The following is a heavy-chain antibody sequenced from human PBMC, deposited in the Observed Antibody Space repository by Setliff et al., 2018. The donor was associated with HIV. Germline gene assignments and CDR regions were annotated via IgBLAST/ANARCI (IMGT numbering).Heavy chain of an antibody. J-gene: IGHJ3*02. CDR1: GFTFSSYW. CDR2: INHDGSGT. V-gene: IGHV3-74*01. D-gene: IGHD3-10*01. CDR3: ARPWAYHYYASGRGAFDI. Sequence: SGGSLRLSCGASGFTFSSYWMYWVRQVPGKGLVWVSRINHDGSGTDYAESVKGRFTISRDNAKNTVYLQMNSLRVEDTAVYYCARPWAYHYYASGRGAFDIWGQGTMVTVSS.